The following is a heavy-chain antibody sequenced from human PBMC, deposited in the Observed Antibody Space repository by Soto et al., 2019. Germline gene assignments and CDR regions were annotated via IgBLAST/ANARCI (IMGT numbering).Heavy chain of an antibody. CDR1: GLSISDSEMG. CDR3: ARRHLAVAVSPWFDP. Sequence: QVTLKESGPVLVKPTETLTLRCTVSGLSISDSEMGVSWIRQPPGKALEWLAHIDSSGEKSYRTFLKSRLTISKDTSKSQIVLIMTNMDPADTGSHYCARRHLAVAVSPWFDPWGQGILVTVSS. J-gene: IGHJ5*02. CDR2: IDSSGEK. V-gene: IGHV2-26*01. D-gene: IGHD6-19*01.